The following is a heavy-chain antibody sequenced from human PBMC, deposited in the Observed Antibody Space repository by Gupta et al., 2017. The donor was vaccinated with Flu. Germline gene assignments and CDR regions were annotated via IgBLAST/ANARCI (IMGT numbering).Heavy chain of an antibody. CDR3: ARGGIILAYCGGDCPDFDY. CDR1: GYTFTSYY. J-gene: IGHJ4*02. D-gene: IGHD2-21*02. V-gene: IGHV1-46*01. CDR2: INPTDGGT. Sequence: QVQLVQSGAEVKKPGASVKVSCQASGYTFTSYYMHWVRPAPGQGLEWMGIINPTDGGTSDAQKFQGRVTMTRDTSTSTVYMEVSSLRSEDTAVYFCARGGIILAYCGGDCPDFDYGGQGTLVTVSS.